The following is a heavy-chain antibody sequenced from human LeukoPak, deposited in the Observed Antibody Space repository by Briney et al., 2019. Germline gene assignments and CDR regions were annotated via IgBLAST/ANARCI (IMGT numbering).Heavy chain of an antibody. J-gene: IGHJ6*03. D-gene: IGHD5-12*01. Sequence: PGGTLRLSCVASGFTFSTYGMSWVRQAPGKGLEWVSVISGSGGSTYYADSVKGRFTVSRDNSKNTLYLQMKSLRAEDTAVYYCAKGGGYEAQYYYYYLDVWGKGTTVTISS. V-gene: IGHV3-23*01. CDR2: ISGSGGST. CDR3: AKGGGYEAQYYYYYLDV. CDR1: GFTFSTYG.